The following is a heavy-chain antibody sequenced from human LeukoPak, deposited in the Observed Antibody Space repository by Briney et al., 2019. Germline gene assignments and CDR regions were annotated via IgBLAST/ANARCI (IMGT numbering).Heavy chain of an antibody. CDR1: GYTFSSYD. J-gene: IGHJ5*02. CDR3: ARDAGTGWFDP. V-gene: IGHV1-8*03. CDR2: MNPNSGNT. D-gene: IGHD6-13*01. Sequence: ASVKVSCKASGYTFSSYDINWVRQATGQGLEWMGWMNPNSGNTGYAHKFQGRVTITRNTSITTAYMELSSLRSEDTAVYYCARDAGTGWFDPWGQGTLVTVSS.